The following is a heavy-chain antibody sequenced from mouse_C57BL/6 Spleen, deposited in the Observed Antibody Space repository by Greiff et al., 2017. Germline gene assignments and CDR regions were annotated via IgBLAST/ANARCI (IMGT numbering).Heavy chain of an antibody. Sequence: QVQLQQPGAELVKPGASVKLSCKASGYTFTSYWMHWVKQRPGQGLEWIGMIHPNCGSTNYNEKFKSKATLTVDKSSSTAFMQLSSLTSEDSAVYYGARMSATVAVDVWGKGTTVTVSS. J-gene: IGHJ1*03. D-gene: IGHD1-1*01. CDR1: GYTFTSYW. CDR2: IHPNCGST. V-gene: IGHV1-64*01. CDR3: ARMSATVAVDV.